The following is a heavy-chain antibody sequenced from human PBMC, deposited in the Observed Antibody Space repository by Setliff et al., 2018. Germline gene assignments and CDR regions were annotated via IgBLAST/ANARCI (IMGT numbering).Heavy chain of an antibody. D-gene: IGHD6-19*01. J-gene: IGHJ3*02. V-gene: IGHV5-51*01. CDR3: AGHIAVAGTADAFDI. Sequence: GESLTISCKGSGYSFTSYWIGWVRQMPGKGLEWMGTIYPGDSDTRYSPSFQGQVTISADKSISTAYLQWSSLKASDTAMYYCAGHIAVAGTADAFDIWGQGTMVTVSS. CDR2: IYPGDSDT. CDR1: GYSFTSYW.